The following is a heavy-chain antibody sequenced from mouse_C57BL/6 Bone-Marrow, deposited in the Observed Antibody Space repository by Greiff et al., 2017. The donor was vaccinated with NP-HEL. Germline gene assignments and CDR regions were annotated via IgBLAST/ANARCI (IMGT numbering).Heavy chain of an antibody. CDR3: ARLYPPCPSMDY. V-gene: IGHV7-3*01. CDR2: IRNKANGYTT. D-gene: IGHD1-3*01. J-gene: IGHJ4*01. CDR1: GFTFTDYY. Sequence: DVHLVESGGGLVQPGGSLSLSCAASGFTFTDYYMSWVRQPPGKALEWLGFIRNKANGYTTEYSASVKGRFTISRDNSQSILYLPMNAMRAEDSATYYCARLYPPCPSMDYWGQGTSVTVSS.